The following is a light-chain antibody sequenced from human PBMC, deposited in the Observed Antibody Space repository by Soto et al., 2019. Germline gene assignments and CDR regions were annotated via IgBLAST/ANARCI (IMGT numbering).Light chain of an antibody. V-gene: IGKV1-5*03. J-gene: IGKJ1*01. CDR3: QQYNSYSPETT. Sequence: DIQVTQSPPSMAASVGDRVTITCRASQDIGNWMTWYQQKPGKAPKLLIYKASSLESGVPSRFSGSGSGTEFTLTISSLQPDDFATYYCQQYNSYSPETTFGQGTKVDI. CDR2: KAS. CDR1: QDIGNW.